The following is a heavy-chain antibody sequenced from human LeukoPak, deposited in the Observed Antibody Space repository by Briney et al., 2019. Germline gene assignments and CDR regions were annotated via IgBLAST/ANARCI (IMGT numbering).Heavy chain of an antibody. D-gene: IGHD3-10*01. CDR2: ISSSSSTI. J-gene: IGHJ4*02. CDR1: GFTFSSYS. Sequence: GGSLRLSCAASGFTFSSYSMNWVRQAPGKGLEWVSYISSSSSTIYYADSVEGRFTISRDNAKNSLYLQMNSLRDEDTAVYYCARDSSDVRDDYGDFWGQGTLVTVSS. CDR3: ARDSSDVRDDYGDF. V-gene: IGHV3-48*02.